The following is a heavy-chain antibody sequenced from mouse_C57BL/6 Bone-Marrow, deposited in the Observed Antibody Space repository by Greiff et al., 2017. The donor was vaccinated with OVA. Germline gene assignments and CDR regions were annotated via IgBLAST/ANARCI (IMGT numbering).Heavy chain of an antibody. J-gene: IGHJ3*01. V-gene: IGHV1-72*01. CDR2: IDPNSGGT. CDR3: AREVYYGSRGAWFAY. CDR1: GYTFTSYW. Sequence: QVQLQQSGAELVKPGASVKLSCKASGYTFTSYWMHWVKQRPGRGLEWIGRIDPNSGGTKYNEKFKSKATLTVDKPSSTAYMQLSSLTSEDSAVYNCAREVYYGSRGAWFAYWGQGTLVTVSA. D-gene: IGHD1-1*01.